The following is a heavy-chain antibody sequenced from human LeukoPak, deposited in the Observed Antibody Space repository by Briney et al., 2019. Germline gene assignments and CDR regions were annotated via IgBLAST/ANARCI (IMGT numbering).Heavy chain of an antibody. CDR2: INHSGST. V-gene: IGHV4-34*01. D-gene: IGHD5-12*01. Sequence: SETLSLTCAVYGGSFSGYYWSWIRQPPGKGLEWIGEINHSGSTNYNPSLKSRVTISVDTSKNQFSLKLSSVTAADTAVYYCARGRDISSLFDYWGQGTLVTVSS. CDR1: GGSFSGYY. CDR3: ARGRDISSLFDY. J-gene: IGHJ4*02.